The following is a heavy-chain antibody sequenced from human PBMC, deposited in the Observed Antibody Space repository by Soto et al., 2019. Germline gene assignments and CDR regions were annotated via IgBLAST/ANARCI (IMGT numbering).Heavy chain of an antibody. CDR2: VYTSGST. CDR1: GDSIRNYY. Sequence: QVQLQESGPGLVKPSETLSLTCTVSGDSIRNYYYTWIRQSAGKGLEWIGRVYTSGSTNYNPSLKCRVPMSVDTSKKQFSLKLTSAPAADTAIYYCAASEYSYYYYAMDVWGQGATVTVSS. J-gene: IGHJ6*02. V-gene: IGHV4-4*07. CDR3: AASEYSYYYYAMDV.